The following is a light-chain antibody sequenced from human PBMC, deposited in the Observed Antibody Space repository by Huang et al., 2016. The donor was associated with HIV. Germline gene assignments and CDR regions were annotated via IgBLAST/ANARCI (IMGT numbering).Light chain of an antibody. J-gene: IGKJ2*01. CDR1: QSLSSRC. CDR3: QQYGSSPPYT. Sequence: EIVLTQSPGNLSLPTGERATLSCRASQSLSSRCLAWYQQRPGQAPRLLTYDASTRATDIPERFSGSWSGTDFTLTISRLEPEDFVVYYCQQYGSSPPYTFGQGTKLEIK. CDR2: DAS. V-gene: IGKV3-20*01.